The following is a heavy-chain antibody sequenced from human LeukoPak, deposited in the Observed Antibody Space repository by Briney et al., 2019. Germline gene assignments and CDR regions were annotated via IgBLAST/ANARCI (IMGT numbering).Heavy chain of an antibody. CDR2: MNPNSGNT. D-gene: IGHD2-2*01. V-gene: IGHV1-8*03. Sequence: ASVKVSCKASGYTFTSYDINWVRRATGQGLEWMGWMNPNSGNTGYAQKFQGRVTITRNTSISTAYMELSSLRSEDTAVYYCARGVGPLVVPAGGIYYYMDVWGKGTTVTVSS. CDR1: GYTFTSYD. CDR3: ARGVGPLVVPAGGIYYYMDV. J-gene: IGHJ6*03.